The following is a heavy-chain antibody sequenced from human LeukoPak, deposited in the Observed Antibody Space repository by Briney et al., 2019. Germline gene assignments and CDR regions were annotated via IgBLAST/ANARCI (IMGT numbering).Heavy chain of an antibody. D-gene: IGHD6-19*01. CDR3: ARSGQYSSGWSDY. V-gene: IGHV3-74*01. J-gene: IGHJ4*02. CDR2: VKSDGSNP. Sequence: QPGGSLRLSCAASRFSFSNYWMHWVRQAPGKGLVWVSRVKSDGSNPSYADSVKGRFTISRDNAENTLYLQMNSLRAEDTAVYYCARSGQYSSGWSDYWGQGTLVTVSS. CDR1: RFSFSNYW.